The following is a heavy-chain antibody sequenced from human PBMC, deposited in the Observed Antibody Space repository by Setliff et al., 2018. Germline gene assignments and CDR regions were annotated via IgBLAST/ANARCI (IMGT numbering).Heavy chain of an antibody. V-gene: IGHV3-15*01. Sequence: PGGSLRLSCAASGFIFSNAWMNWVRQAPGKGLQWVGHIKSKTDGGTTDYAAPVTGRFPISRDDSEDTLYLQMNSLKTEDTGIYYCATAPGYWATAPFDWWGLGTLVTVSS. J-gene: IGHJ4*02. CDR3: ATAPGYWATAPFDW. CDR2: IKSKTDGGTT. CDR1: GFIFSNAW. D-gene: IGHD2-2*03.